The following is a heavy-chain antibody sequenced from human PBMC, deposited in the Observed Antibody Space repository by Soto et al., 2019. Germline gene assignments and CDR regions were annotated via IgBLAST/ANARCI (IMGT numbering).Heavy chain of an antibody. CDR1: GFTFSSYA. J-gene: IGHJ6*02. V-gene: IGHV3-23*01. CDR3: AFNFSGPYSPPGGAFGMDV. Sequence: GGSLRLSCAASGFTFSSYAMTWVRQAPGKGLEWVSIISGSGGSTYYADSVKGRFTISRDDSKNTLFLQMNSLRAEDTAVYYCAFNFSGPYSPPGGAFGMDVWGQGTTVTVSS. CDR2: ISGSGGST. D-gene: IGHD1-26*01.